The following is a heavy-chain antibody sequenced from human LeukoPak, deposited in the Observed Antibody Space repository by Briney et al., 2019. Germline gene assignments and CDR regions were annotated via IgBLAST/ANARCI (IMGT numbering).Heavy chain of an antibody. D-gene: IGHD5-12*01. CDR1: GGSFSGYY. Sequence: SETLSLTCAVYGGSFSGYYWSWIRQPPGKGLEWIGEINHSGSTNYNPSLKSRVTISVDTSKNQFSLKLSSVTAADTAVYYCARGYSGYVPFDYWGQGTLVTVSS. CDR3: ARGYSGYVPFDY. V-gene: IGHV4-34*01. CDR2: INHSGST. J-gene: IGHJ4*02.